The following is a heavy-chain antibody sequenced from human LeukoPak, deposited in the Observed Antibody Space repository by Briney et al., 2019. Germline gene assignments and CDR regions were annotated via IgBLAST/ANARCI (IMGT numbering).Heavy chain of an antibody. J-gene: IGHJ4*02. D-gene: IGHD3-10*01. Sequence: GGSLRLSCETSGFIFSNCWMTWVRQAPGKGREWVANIKTDASEKYYADSVKGRFTISRDNAKNSLYLQMNSLRAEDTAVYYCARGDSGGLDYWGQGTLVTVSS. CDR3: ARGDSGGLDY. CDR1: GFIFSNCW. CDR2: IKTDASEK. V-gene: IGHV3-7*01.